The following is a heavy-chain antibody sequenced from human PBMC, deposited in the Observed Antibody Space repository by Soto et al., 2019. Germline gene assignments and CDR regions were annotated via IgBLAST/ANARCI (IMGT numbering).Heavy chain of an antibody. D-gene: IGHD3-3*01. V-gene: IGHV3-23*01. Sequence: PGGSLRLSCAASGFTFSSYAMSWVRQAPGKGLEWVSAISGSGGSTYYADSVKGRFTISRDNSKNTLYLQMNSLRAEDTAVYYCAKDGTTTYYDFWSGYSPNYYFDYWGQGTLVTVSS. J-gene: IGHJ4*02. CDR3: AKDGTTTYYDFWSGYSPNYYFDY. CDR1: GFTFSSYA. CDR2: ISGSGGST.